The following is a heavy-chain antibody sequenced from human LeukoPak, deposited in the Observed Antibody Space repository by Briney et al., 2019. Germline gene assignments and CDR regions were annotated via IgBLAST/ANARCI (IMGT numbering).Heavy chain of an antibody. D-gene: IGHD3-9*01. J-gene: IGHJ3*01. Sequence: SETLSLTCAVSGGSISSSSYYWSWIRQPPGRGLEWIGYIYYSWSTNYNPSLKSRVTISVDTSKNQFSLKLSSVTAADTAVYYCARDGTEAYDVLTGYSLPGTFDLWGQGTMVTVSS. CDR1: GGSISSSSYY. CDR3: ARDGTEAYDVLTGYSLPGTFDL. CDR2: IYYSWST. V-gene: IGHV4-61*01.